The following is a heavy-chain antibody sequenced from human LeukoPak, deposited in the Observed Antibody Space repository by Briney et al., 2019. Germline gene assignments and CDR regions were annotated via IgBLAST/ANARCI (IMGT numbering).Heavy chain of an antibody. CDR3: ASVPPYYYDSSGYYFAY. CDR2: INPNSGGT. Sequence: ASVKVSCKASGYTFTGYYMNWVRQAPGQGLEGMGRINPNSGGTNYAQKFQGRVTMTRDTSISTAYMELSRLRSDDTAVYYSASVPPYYYDSSGYYFAYWGQGTLLTVSS. D-gene: IGHD3-22*01. V-gene: IGHV1-2*06. CDR1: GYTFTGYY. J-gene: IGHJ4*02.